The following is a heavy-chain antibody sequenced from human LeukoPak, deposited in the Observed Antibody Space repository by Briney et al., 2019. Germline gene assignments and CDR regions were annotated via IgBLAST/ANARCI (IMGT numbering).Heavy chain of an antibody. J-gene: IGHJ4*02. Sequence: ASVKVSCKASGYTFTSYYMHWLRQAPGQGLEWMGIINPSGGSTSYAQKFQGRVTMTRDTSTSTVYMELSSLRSEDTAVYYCAREGRFLEWSPDYWGQGTLVTVSP. CDR2: INPSGGST. D-gene: IGHD3-3*01. CDR1: GYTFTSYY. V-gene: IGHV1-46*01. CDR3: AREGRFLEWSPDY.